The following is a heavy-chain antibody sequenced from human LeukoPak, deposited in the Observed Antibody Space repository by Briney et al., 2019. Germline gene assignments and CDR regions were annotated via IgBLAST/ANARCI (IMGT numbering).Heavy chain of an antibody. V-gene: IGHV1-69*05. CDR3: ARDQGYYYDSSGYFYFDY. CDR1: GGTFSSYA. Sequence: ASVKVSCKASGGTFSSYAISWVRQAPGQGLEWMGRIIPIFGTANYAQKFQGRVTITTDKSTSTAYMELSSLRSEDTAVYYCARDQGYYYDSSGYFYFDYWGQGTLVTVSS. D-gene: IGHD3-22*01. CDR2: IIPIFGTA. J-gene: IGHJ4*02.